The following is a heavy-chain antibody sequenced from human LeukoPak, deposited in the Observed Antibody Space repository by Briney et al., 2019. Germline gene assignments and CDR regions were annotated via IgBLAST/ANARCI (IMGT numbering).Heavy chain of an antibody. CDR1: GFTFSSYE. J-gene: IGHJ3*02. D-gene: IGHD5-12*01. CDR3: ANSGYDSWAFDI. CDR2: ISSSGSTI. V-gene: IGHV3-48*03. Sequence: GGSLRLSCAASGFTFSSYEMNWVRQAPGKGLEWVSYISSSGSTIYYADSVKGRFTISRDNAKNSLYLQMNSLRAEDTAVYYCANSGYDSWAFDIWGQGTMVTVSS.